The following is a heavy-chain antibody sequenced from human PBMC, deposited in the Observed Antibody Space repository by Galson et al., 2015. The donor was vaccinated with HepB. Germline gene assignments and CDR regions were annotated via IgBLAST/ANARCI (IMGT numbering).Heavy chain of an antibody. CDR1: GGTFSSYA. Sequence: SVKVSCKASGGTFSSYAISWVRQAPGQGLEWMGRTIPILGIANYAQKFQGRVTITADKSTSTAYMELSSLRSEDTAVYYCARDWGITMVRGVMGPDEAFDIWGQGTMVTVSS. V-gene: IGHV1-69*04. J-gene: IGHJ3*02. CDR2: TIPILGIA. CDR3: ARDWGITMVRGVMGPDEAFDI. D-gene: IGHD3-10*01.